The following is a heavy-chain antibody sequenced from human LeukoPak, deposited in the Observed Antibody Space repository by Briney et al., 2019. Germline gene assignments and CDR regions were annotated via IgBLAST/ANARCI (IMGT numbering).Heavy chain of an antibody. CDR1: GFTFSSYG. Sequence: PGGSLRLSCAASGFTFSSYGMHWVRQAPGKGLEWVAFIRYDGSNKYYADSVKGRFTISRDNSKNTLYLQMNSLRAEDTAVYYCAKDNGSSWVRARTGNFDYWGQGTLVTVSS. CDR3: AKDNGSSWVRARTGNFDY. V-gene: IGHV3-30*02. J-gene: IGHJ4*02. D-gene: IGHD6-13*01. CDR2: IRYDGSNK.